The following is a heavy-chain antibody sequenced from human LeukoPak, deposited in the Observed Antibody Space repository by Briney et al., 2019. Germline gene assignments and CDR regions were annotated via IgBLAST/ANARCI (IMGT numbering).Heavy chain of an antibody. CDR1: GFTFSSYA. V-gene: IGHV3-30-3*01. Sequence: GRSLRLSCAASGFTFSSYAMHWVRQAPGKGLEWVAVISYDGSNKYYADSVKGRFTISRDNSKNTLYLQMNSLRAKDTAVYYCASMVGSYCSGGSCYRNEYFQHWGQGTLVTVSS. CDR2: ISYDGSNK. D-gene: IGHD2-15*01. J-gene: IGHJ1*01. CDR3: ASMVGSYCSGGSCYRNEYFQH.